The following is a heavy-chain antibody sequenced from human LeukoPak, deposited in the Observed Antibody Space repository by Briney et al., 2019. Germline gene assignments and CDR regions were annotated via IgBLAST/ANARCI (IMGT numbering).Heavy chain of an antibody. J-gene: IGHJ5*02. V-gene: IGHV3-33*01. CDR2: RWYDGSNK. CDR3: ARDVRGP. D-gene: IGHD2-8*01. CDR1: GFTFSSYG. Sequence: GRSLRLSCAASGFTFSSYGMHWVRQAPGKGLEWVAVRWYDGSNKYYADSVKGRFTISRDNSKNTLYLQMNSLRAEDTAVYYCARDVRGPWGQGTLVTVSS.